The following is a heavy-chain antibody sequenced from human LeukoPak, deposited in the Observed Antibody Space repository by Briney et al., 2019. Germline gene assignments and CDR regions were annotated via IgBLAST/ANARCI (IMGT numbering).Heavy chain of an antibody. CDR3: AGDLYSGSYPD. V-gene: IGHV3-9*01. D-gene: IGHD1-26*01. CDR1: GFTFDDYA. CDR2: ISWNSGNI. Sequence: GGSLRLSCAASGFTFDDYAMHWVRQAPGKGLEWVSSISWNSGNIGYVDSVKGRFTISRDNAKNSLYLQMNSLRAEDTAVYYCAGDLYSGSYPDWGQGTLVTVSS. J-gene: IGHJ4*02.